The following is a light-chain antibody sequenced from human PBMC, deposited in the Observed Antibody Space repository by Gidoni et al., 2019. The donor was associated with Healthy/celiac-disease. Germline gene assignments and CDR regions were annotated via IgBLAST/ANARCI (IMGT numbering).Light chain of an antibody. Sequence: QSALTQPASVSGSPGQSITISCTGTSSYVGGYNYVSWYQQPPGKAPKLMIYEVSNRPSGVSNRFSGSKSGNTASLTISGLQAEDEADYYCSSYTSSSTLVVFGGGTKLTVL. J-gene: IGLJ2*01. CDR1: SSYVGGYNY. CDR2: EVS. CDR3: SSYTSSSTLVV. V-gene: IGLV2-14*01.